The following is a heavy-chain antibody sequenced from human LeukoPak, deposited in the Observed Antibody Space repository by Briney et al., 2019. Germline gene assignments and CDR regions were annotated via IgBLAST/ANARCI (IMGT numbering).Heavy chain of an antibody. CDR1: GFTFTSYW. CDR2: IKQDGSEE. D-gene: IGHD6-13*01. CDR3: ARGGAGRGYFQH. J-gene: IGHJ1*01. V-gene: IGHV3-7*03. Sequence: GGSLRLSCAASGFTFTSYWMSWVRQAPGKGLEWVANIKQDGSEEYYVDSVKGRFTISRDNAKNSLCLQMNSLRVEDTAVYYCARGGAGRGYFQHWGQGTLVTVSS.